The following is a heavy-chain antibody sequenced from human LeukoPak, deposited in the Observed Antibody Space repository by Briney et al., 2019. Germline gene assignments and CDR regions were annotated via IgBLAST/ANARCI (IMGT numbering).Heavy chain of an antibody. D-gene: IGHD2-15*01. V-gene: IGHV4-61*01. CDR2: IYYSGST. J-gene: IGHJ4*02. CDR3: ARGYCSGGSCYYDY. CDR1: GGSVSSGSYY. Sequence: PSETLSLTCTVSGGSVSSGSYYWSWIRQPPGKGLEWIAYIYYSGSTNYNPSLKSRVNISVDTSENQFSLKLSSVTAADTAVYYCARGYCSGGSCYYDYWGQGTLVTASS.